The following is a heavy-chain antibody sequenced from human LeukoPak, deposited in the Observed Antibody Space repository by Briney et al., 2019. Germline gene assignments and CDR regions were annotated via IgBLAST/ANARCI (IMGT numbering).Heavy chain of an antibody. CDR2: IKQDGSEK. CDR3: ARGGTNDAFDI. J-gene: IGHJ3*02. V-gene: IGHV3-7*01. Sequence: GGSLRLSCAASGFTFSSYWMGWVRQAPGKGLEWVANIKQDGSEKYYVDSVKGRFTISRDNAKNSLYLQMNSLRAEDTAVYYCARGGTNDAFDIWGQGTMVTVSS. D-gene: IGHD3-16*01. CDR1: GFTFSSYW.